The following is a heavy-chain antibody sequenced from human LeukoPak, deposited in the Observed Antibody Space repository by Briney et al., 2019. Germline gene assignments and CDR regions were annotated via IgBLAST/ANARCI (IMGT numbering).Heavy chain of an antibody. V-gene: IGHV1-24*01. CDR3: ATRGREGVVIRYYFDY. CDR2: FDPEDGET. J-gene: IGHJ4*02. CDR1: GYTLTELS. D-gene: IGHD3-3*01. Sequence: ASVKVSCKVSGYTLTELSMHWVRQAPGKELEWMGGFDPEDGETIYAQKFQGRVTMTEDTSTDTAYMELSSLRSEDTAVYYCATRGREGVVIRYYFDYWGQGTLVTVSS.